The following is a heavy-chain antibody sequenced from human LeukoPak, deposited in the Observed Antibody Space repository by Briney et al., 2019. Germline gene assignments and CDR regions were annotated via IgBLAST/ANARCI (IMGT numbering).Heavy chain of an antibody. J-gene: IGHJ4*02. CDR3: ARETGDGYNWMGY. CDR2: VIPIFGTA. Sequence: GASAKVSCKASGGTFTSYAISWVRQAPGQGLEWMGGVIPIFGTANYAQNFQGRVTITADESTNTAYMELSSLRSEDTAVYYCARETGDGYNWMGYWGQGTLVTVSS. CDR1: GGTFTSYA. V-gene: IGHV1-69*13. D-gene: IGHD5-24*01.